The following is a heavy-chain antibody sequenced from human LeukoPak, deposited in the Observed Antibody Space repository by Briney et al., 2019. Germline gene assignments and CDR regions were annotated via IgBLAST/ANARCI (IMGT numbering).Heavy chain of an antibody. V-gene: IGHV4-39*07. Sequence: PSETLSLTCTVSGGSISSSSYYWGWIRQPPGKGLEWIGSIYYSGSTYYNPSLKSRVTISVDTSKNQFSLKLSSVTAADTAVYYCARDTGETGELDYWGQGTLVTVSS. CDR3: ARDTGETGELDY. D-gene: IGHD7-27*01. CDR2: IYYSGST. J-gene: IGHJ4*02. CDR1: GGSISSSSYY.